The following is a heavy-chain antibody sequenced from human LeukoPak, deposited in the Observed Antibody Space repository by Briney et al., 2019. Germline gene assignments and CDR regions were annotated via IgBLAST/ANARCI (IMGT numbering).Heavy chain of an antibody. CDR2: ISWNSGSI. D-gene: IGHD3-22*01. Sequence: QPGRSLRLSCAASGFTFDDYAMHWVRQAPGKGLEWVSGISWNSGSIGYADSVKGRFTISRDNAKNSLYLQMNSLRAEDTALYYCAKDTDSSGYYLFDYWGQGTLVTVSS. CDR3: AKDTDSSGYYLFDY. V-gene: IGHV3-9*01. CDR1: GFTFDDYA. J-gene: IGHJ4*02.